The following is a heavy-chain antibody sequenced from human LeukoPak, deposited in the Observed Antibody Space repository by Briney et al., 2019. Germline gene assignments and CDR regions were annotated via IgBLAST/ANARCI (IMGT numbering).Heavy chain of an antibody. Sequence: ASVKVSFKTSGYTFSVYYMHWVRQAPGQGLEWMGWINPNSGVSYYAQRFQGRVTMTRDTSIRTAYMALSRLTSDDTALYFCARGLYFFDYWGQGTLVTVSS. J-gene: IGHJ4*02. CDR3: ARGLYFFDY. CDR1: GYTFSVYY. CDR2: INPNSGVS. V-gene: IGHV1-2*02.